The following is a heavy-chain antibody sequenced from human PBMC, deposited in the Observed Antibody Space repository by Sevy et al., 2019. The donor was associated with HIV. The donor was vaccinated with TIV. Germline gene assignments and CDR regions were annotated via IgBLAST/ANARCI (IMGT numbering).Heavy chain of an antibody. Sequence: SETLSLTCTVSGGSISSYYWSWIRQPPGKGLEWIGYIYYSGSTNYNPSLKSRVTISVDTSKNQFSLKLSSVTAADTAVYYCARDSRGSSSHFDYWGQGTLVTVSS. CDR3: ARDSRGSSSHFDY. CDR1: GGSISSYY. D-gene: IGHD6-6*01. V-gene: IGHV4-59*01. J-gene: IGHJ4*02. CDR2: IYYSGST.